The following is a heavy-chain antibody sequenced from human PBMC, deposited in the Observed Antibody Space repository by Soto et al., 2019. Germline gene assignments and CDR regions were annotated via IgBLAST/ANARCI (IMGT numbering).Heavy chain of an antibody. CDR1: GFTFSSYG. Sequence: QVQLVESGGGVVQPGRSLRLSCAASGFTFSSYGMHWVRQAPGKGLEWVAVIWYDGSNKYYADSVKGRFTISRDNSKNTLCLQMNSLRAEDTAVYYCARATPYYDMLTGYFDYWGQGTLVTVSS. V-gene: IGHV3-33*01. J-gene: IGHJ4*02. CDR2: IWYDGSNK. D-gene: IGHD3-9*01. CDR3: ARATPYYDMLTGYFDY.